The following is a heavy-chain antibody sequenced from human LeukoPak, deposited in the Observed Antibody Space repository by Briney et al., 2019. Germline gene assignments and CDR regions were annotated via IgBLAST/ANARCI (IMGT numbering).Heavy chain of an antibody. D-gene: IGHD6-13*01. CDR2: IYHSGST. CDR3: ARGRAAAGYYGMDV. Sequence: SQTLSLTCAGSGGSISSGGYSWSWIRQPPGKGLEWIGYIYHSGSTYYNPSLKSRVTISVDRSKNQFSLKLSSVTAADTAVYYCARGRAAAGYYGMDVWGKGTTVTVSS. CDR1: GGSISSGGYS. V-gene: IGHV4-30-2*01. J-gene: IGHJ6*04.